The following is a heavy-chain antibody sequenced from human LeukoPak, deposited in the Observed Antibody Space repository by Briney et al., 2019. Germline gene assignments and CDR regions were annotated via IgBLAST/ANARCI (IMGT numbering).Heavy chain of an antibody. CDR1: GDSISGYY. D-gene: IGHD6-19*01. V-gene: IGHV4-59*01. J-gene: IGHJ4*02. CDR3: AGRSRSGWYYDY. CDR2: IYYSGST. Sequence: SETLSLTCTVSGDSISGYYWSWIRQPPGKGLEWIGYIYYSGSTNYNPSLKSRVTISVDTSKNQFSLKLSTVTAADTAVYFCAGRSRSGWYYDYWGQGTLVAVSS.